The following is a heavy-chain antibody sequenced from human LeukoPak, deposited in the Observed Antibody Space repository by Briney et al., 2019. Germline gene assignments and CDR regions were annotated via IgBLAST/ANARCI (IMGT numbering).Heavy chain of an antibody. CDR3: ARVYGYYGSGNYHLDY. D-gene: IGHD3-10*01. V-gene: IGHV3-11*05. J-gene: IGHJ4*02. CDR1: GFTFSNCN. CDR2: ISSSTSYT. Sequence: PGGCLRLSCAASGFTFSNCNMCWGRLGPGKGMGWESYISSSTSYTYNADSPSGRSTCSRDNAKNSLYLQMNSLRAEDTAVYYCARVYGYYGSGNYHLDYWGQGALVTASS.